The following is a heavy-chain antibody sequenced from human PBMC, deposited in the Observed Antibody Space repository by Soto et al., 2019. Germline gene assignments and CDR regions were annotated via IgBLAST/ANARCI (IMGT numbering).Heavy chain of an antibody. J-gene: IGHJ6*02. CDR1: GFTFSSYG. CDR3: AKGQSYSRSVRTGGMDV. CDR2: ISYDGSNK. V-gene: IGHV3-30*18. D-gene: IGHD4-4*01. Sequence: GGSLRLSCAASGFTFSSYGMHWVRQAPGKGLEWVAVISYDGSNKYYADSVKGRFTISRDNSKNTLYLQMNSLRAEDTAVYYCAKGQSYSRSVRTGGMDVWGQGTTVTVSS.